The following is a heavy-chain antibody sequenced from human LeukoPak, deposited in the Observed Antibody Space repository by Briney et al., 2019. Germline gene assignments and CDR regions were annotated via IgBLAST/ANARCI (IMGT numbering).Heavy chain of an antibody. CDR3: ATQLYDVVTVYYLEG. CDR1: GFTFSSYE. Sequence: GTLTLTCAASGFTFSSYELNWVRQPPGKGLEWVSYISSSGSTKYYAGSVKGRSTISKNTAKNTLYLQMNRLRAENTAVYYRATQLYDVVTVYYLEGRGNPTTVTVSS. J-gene: IGHJ6*03. D-gene: IGHD3-9*01. CDR2: ISSSGSTK. V-gene: IGHV3-48*03.